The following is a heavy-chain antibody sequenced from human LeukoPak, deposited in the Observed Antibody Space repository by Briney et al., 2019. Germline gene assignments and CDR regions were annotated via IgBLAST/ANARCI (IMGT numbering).Heavy chain of an antibody. D-gene: IGHD5-18*01. CDR2: INHSGST. CDR3: ASGIQLWLDGKKGGDAFDV. Sequence: SETLSLTCAVYGGSFSGYYWSWIRQPPGKGLEWIGEINHSGSTNYNPSLKSRVTISVDKSKNQFSLKLSSVTAADTAVYYCASGIQLWLDGKKGGDAFDVWGQGTMVTVSS. CDR1: GGSFSGYY. J-gene: IGHJ3*01. V-gene: IGHV4-34*01.